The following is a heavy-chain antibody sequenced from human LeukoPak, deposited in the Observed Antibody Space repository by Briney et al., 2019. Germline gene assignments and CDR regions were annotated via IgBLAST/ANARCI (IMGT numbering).Heavy chain of an antibody. D-gene: IGHD6-19*01. J-gene: IGHJ4*02. CDR3: ARDVWTGVAVSDY. CDR1: GFTFSSYW. Sequence: GGSLRLSCVASGFTFSSYWMTWVRQAPGKGLEWLANIKEDGSIQYYLDSVRGRFTISRDNAKTSVYLQPNSLRADDTAVYYCARDVWTGVAVSDYWGQGTLVTVYS. CDR2: IKEDGSIQ. V-gene: IGHV3-7*01.